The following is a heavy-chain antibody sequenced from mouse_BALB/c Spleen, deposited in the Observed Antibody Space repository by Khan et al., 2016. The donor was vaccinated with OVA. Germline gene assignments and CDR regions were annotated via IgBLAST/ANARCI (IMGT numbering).Heavy chain of an antibody. J-gene: IGHJ3*01. Sequence: EVELVESGGGLVQPGGSRKLSCAASGFTFSDYGMAWVRQAPGKGPEWVAVVSRSAYQSYYADTVTGRFTISRENAKNTRYLEISSLMSEDPAISVCARDCKGVFAYWGHGTLVTVSA. CDR2: VSRSAYQS. CDR3: ARDCKGVFAY. CDR1: GFTFSDYG. V-gene: IGHV5-15*02.